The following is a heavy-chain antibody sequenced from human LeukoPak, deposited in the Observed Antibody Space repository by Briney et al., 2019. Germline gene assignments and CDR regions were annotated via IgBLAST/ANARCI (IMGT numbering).Heavy chain of an antibody. Sequence: SETLSLTCTVSGGSISSSSYYWGWIRQPPGKGLEWIGSIYYSGSTYYNPSLKSRVTISVDTSKNQSSLKLSSVTAADTAVYYCARQRIAAPTYYMDVWGKGTTVTVSS. J-gene: IGHJ6*03. V-gene: IGHV4-39*01. CDR2: IYYSGST. CDR3: ARQRIAAPTYYMDV. CDR1: GGSISSSSYY. D-gene: IGHD2-21*01.